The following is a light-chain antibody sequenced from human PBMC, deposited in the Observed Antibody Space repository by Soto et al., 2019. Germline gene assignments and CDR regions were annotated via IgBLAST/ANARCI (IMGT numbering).Light chain of an antibody. CDR3: QPGGTGWV. Sequence: QLVLTQSPSASASLGASVKLTCTLSSGHSSYAIAWHQQQPEKGPRYLMKLNSDGSHTKGDGIPDRFSGSSSGAERYLTISSLQSEDEADYYCQPGGTGWVFGGGTKLTVL. J-gene: IGLJ3*02. V-gene: IGLV4-69*01. CDR1: SGHSSYA. CDR2: LNSDGSH.